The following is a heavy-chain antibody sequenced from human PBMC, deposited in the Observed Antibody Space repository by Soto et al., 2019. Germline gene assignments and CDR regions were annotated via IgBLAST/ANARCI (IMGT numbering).Heavy chain of an antibody. Sequence: GGSLRLSCAASGFTFSSYGMHWVRQAPGKGLEWVAVIWYDGSNKYYADSVKGRFTISRDNSKNTLYLQMNSLRAEDTAVYYCARGGGRDGYKKKNFDYWGQGTLVTVSS. V-gene: IGHV3-33*01. D-gene: IGHD5-12*01. J-gene: IGHJ4*02. CDR2: IWYDGSNK. CDR1: GFTFSSYG. CDR3: ARGGGRDGYKKKNFDY.